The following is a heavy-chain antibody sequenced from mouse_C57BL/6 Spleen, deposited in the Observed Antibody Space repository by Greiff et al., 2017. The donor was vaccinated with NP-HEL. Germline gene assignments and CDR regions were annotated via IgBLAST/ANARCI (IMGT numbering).Heavy chain of an antibody. Sequence: ESGPGLVKPSPSLSLTCSVTGYSITSGYYWNWIRQFPGNKLEWMGYISYDGSNNYNPSLKNRISLTLDTSKNQVFLKLNSFTTEDTATYYCARASNYVFAYWCQGTLVTVSA. CDR3: ARASNYVFAY. CDR2: ISYDGSN. V-gene: IGHV3-6*01. D-gene: IGHD2-5*01. CDR1: GYSITSGYY. J-gene: IGHJ3*01.